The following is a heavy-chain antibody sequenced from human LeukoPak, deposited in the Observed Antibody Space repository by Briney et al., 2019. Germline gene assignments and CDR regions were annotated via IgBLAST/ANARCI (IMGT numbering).Heavy chain of an antibody. CDR3: ARGRYSGSYYSTNNWFDP. CDR2: MNPNSGNT. D-gene: IGHD1-26*01. V-gene: IGHV1-8*01. J-gene: IGHJ5*02. Sequence: ASVKVSCKASGYTFTSYDINWVRQATGQGLGWMGWMNPNSGNTGYAQKFQGRVTMTRNTSISTAYMELSSLRSEDTAVYYCARGRYSGSYYSTNNWFDPWGQGTLVTVSS. CDR1: GYTFTSYD.